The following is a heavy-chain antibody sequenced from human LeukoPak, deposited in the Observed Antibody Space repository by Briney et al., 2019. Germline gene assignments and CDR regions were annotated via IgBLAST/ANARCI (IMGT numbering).Heavy chain of an antibody. D-gene: IGHD4-17*01. CDR3: ARWATVTTSWFDP. CDR1: GGTFSSYA. Sequence: ASVKVSCKASGGTFSSYAISWVRQAPGQGLEWMGGIIPIFGTANYAQKFQGRVAITADESTSTAYMELSSLRSEDTAVYYCARWATVTTSWFDPWGQGTLVTVSS. V-gene: IGHV1-69*13. J-gene: IGHJ5*02. CDR2: IIPIFGTA.